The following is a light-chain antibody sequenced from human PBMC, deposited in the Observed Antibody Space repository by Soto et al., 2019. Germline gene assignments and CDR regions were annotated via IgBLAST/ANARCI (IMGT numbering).Light chain of an antibody. CDR3: QNHNNAPWT. V-gene: IGKV1-27*01. Sequence: DIQMTQSPSSLSASVGDRVTITCRASQSISSYLAWYQQKSGKVPKLLIYAASTLQSGVPSRFSGSRSGTDFTLTISSLQPEDVATYYCQNHNNAPWTFGQGTKVDI. CDR2: AAS. J-gene: IGKJ1*01. CDR1: QSISSY.